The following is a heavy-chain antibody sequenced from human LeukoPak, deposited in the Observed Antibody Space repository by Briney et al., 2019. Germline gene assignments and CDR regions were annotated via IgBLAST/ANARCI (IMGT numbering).Heavy chain of an antibody. V-gene: IGHV4-39*07. Sequence: PSETLSLTCTVSGGSISSSSYYWGWIRQPPGKGLEWIGSIYYSGSTYYNPSLKSRVTISVDTSKNQFSLKLSSVTAADTAVYYCARVPVRGVMMGHNWFDPWGQGTLVTVSS. CDR2: IYYSGST. CDR1: GGSISSSSYY. D-gene: IGHD3-10*01. J-gene: IGHJ5*02. CDR3: ARVPVRGVMMGHNWFDP.